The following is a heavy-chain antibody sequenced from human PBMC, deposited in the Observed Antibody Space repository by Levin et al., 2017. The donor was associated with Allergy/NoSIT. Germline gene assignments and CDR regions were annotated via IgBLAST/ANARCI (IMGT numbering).Heavy chain of an antibody. CDR2: ITTGGGST. J-gene: IGHJ4*02. V-gene: IGHV3-23*01. CDR1: GFTFSS. CDR3: ARASRWPPLFDN. D-gene: IGHD4-23*01. Sequence: GGSLRLSCAASGFTFSSWVRQVPGKGLEWVSTITTGGGSTYYADSVKGHFTISRDNSGNTLYLQLNSLRAEDTAVYYCARASRWPPLFDNWGQGTLVTVSS.